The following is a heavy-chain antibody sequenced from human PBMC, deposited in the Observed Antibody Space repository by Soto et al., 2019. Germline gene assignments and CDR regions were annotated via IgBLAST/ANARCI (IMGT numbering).Heavy chain of an antibody. J-gene: IGHJ4*02. CDR1: GGSISSYY. CDR3: ARGEATYYYDSSGYYYDY. Sequence: SETLSLTCTVSGGSISSYYWSWIRQPPGKGLEWIGYIYYSGSTNYNPSLKSRVTISVDTSKNQFSLKLSSVTAADTAVYYCARGEATYYYDSSGYYYDYWGQGTLVTVSS. D-gene: IGHD3-22*01. CDR2: IYYSGST. V-gene: IGHV4-59*01.